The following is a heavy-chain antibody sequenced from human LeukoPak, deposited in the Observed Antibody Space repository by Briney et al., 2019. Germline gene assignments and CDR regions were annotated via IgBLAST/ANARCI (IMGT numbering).Heavy chain of an antibody. CDR1: GFTFSSHG. Sequence: QPGGSLRLSCAASGFTFSSHGLCWVRQAPGRGLEWVSSISIGGDTTYSDSVKGRFTISRDNSRNTLYLQLDSLRAEDTAIYYCAKEIRPSDCWGQETLVTVSS. CDR3: AKEIRPSDC. CDR2: ISIGGDTT. V-gene: IGHV3-23*01. J-gene: IGHJ4*02. D-gene: IGHD4-17*01.